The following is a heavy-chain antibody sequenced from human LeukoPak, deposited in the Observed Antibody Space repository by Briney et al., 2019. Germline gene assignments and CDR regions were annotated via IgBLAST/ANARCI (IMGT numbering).Heavy chain of an antibody. CDR1: GFTFDDYA. J-gene: IGHJ5*02. CDR3: AKDPDSGGYNWFDP. D-gene: IGHD3-22*01. CDR2: ISGDGGST. Sequence: GGSLRLSCAASGFTFDDYAMHWVRQAPGKGLEWVSLISGDGGSTYYADSVKGRFTISRDNSKNSLYLQMNSLRTEDTALYYCAKDPDSGGYNWFDPWGQGTLVTVSS. V-gene: IGHV3-43*02.